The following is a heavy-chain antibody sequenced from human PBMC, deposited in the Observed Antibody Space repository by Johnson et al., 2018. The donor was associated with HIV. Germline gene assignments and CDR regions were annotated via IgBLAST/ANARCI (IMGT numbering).Heavy chain of an antibody. V-gene: IGHV3-66*03. CDR1: GFTVSSHY. CDR3: ARDRVWFGELYAFDI. D-gene: IGHD3-10*01. Sequence: VQLVESGGGLIQPGGSLRLSCAASGFTVSSHYLTWVRQAPGKGLEWVSVFYSGGSTYYADSVKGRFTISRDNSKNTLYLQMNSLRAEDTAVYYCARDRVWFGELYAFDIWGPGTMVTVSS. CDR2: FYSGGST. J-gene: IGHJ3*02.